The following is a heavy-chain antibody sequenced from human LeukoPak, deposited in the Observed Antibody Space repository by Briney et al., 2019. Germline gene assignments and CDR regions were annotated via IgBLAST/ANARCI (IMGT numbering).Heavy chain of an antibody. CDR2: IYISGNI. Sequence: SETLSLTCTVSGASISSYYWSWIRQPAGKGLEWIGRIYISGNIDYNPSLKSRVTMSVDTSKNQFSLKLSSVTAADTAVYYCAREVGYCTNGVCQTPYFDYWGQGTLVTVSS. CDR3: AREVGYCTNGVCQTPYFDY. J-gene: IGHJ4*02. D-gene: IGHD2-8*01. V-gene: IGHV4-4*07. CDR1: GASISSYY.